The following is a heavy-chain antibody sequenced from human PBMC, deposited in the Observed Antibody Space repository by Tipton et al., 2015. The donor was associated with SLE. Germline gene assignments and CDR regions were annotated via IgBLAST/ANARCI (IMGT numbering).Heavy chain of an antibody. CDR1: GYTFITYG. CDR2: ISAYNGNT. CDR3: ALSSVAATHAY. Sequence: QSGPEVKKPGASVKVSCKASGYTFITYGIPWVRQAPGQGLEWMGWISAYNGNTNYAQKFQGRVTLTTDTSTNTAYMELRSLKYVDTAVYYGALSSVAATHAYWGQGALVTGSS. J-gene: IGHJ4*02. D-gene: IGHD6-13*01. V-gene: IGHV1-18*01.